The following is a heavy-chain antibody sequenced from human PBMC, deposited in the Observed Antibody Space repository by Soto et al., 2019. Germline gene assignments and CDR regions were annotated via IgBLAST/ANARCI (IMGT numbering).Heavy chain of an antibody. J-gene: IGHJ4*02. CDR1: GGTFSTFG. Sequence: SVKVSCKTSGGTFSTFGISWVRQAPGQGLEWMGGIIPFFGTAEYSQKFEDRITITADESTNTVYMDLRSLTSEDTAIYYCARTAPMDAGDKYYYDFWGQGALVTVSS. CDR2: IIPFFGTA. V-gene: IGHV1-69*13. CDR3: ARTAPMDAGDKYYYDF. D-gene: IGHD3-16*01.